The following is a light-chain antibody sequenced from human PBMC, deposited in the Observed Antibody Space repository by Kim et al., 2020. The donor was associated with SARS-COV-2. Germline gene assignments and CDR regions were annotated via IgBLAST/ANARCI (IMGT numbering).Light chain of an antibody. CDR2: SVS. J-gene: IGKJ2*01. CDR1: QSVCSHC. V-gene: IGKV3-20*01. CDR3: QQYGVAPPYT. Sequence: EIVLTQSPGTLSLSPGERATLSCRTRQSVCSHCLAWYQQRPGQPPRLLIYSVSTRATGIPDMFSGSGSGTDFTLTISRLEPEDIAVYYCQQYGVAPPYTLGQGTNLEI.